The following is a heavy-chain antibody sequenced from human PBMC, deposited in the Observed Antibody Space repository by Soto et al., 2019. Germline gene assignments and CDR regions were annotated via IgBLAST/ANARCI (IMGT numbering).Heavy chain of an antibody. CDR3: ARHSTSAPKDY. V-gene: IGHV5-51*01. CDR2: IYPADSDT. Sequence: GESLKISCKGSGYSFTTYWIAWVRQMPGKGLEWVGIIYPADSDTRYSPSFEGHVTISVDKSISTAFLQWNSLKASDNAIYYCARHSTSAPKDYWGQGSLVTVSS. D-gene: IGHD3-10*01. J-gene: IGHJ4*01. CDR1: GYSFTTYW.